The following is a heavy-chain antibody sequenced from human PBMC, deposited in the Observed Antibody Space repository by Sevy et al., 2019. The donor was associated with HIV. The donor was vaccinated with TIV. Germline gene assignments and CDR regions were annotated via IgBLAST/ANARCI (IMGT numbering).Heavy chain of an antibody. Sequence: SETLSLTCTVSGGSISSYYWSWIRQPPGKGLEWIGYIYYSGSTNYNPSLKSRVTISVDTSKNQFSLKLNSVTAADTAVYYCARRRMVRNGRTYYYYYMDVWGKGTTVTVS. CDR1: GGSISSYY. J-gene: IGHJ6*03. CDR2: IYYSGST. D-gene: IGHD3-10*01. CDR3: ARRRMVRNGRTYYYYYMDV. V-gene: IGHV4-59*01.